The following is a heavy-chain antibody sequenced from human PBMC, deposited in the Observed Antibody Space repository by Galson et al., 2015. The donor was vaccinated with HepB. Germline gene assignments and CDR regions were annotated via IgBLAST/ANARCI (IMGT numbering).Heavy chain of an antibody. CDR2: INPNSGGT. J-gene: IGHJ6*02. V-gene: IGHV1-2*04. Sequence: SVKVSCKASGYTFTGYYMHWVRQAPGQGLEWMGWINPNSGGTNYAQKFQGWVTMTRDTSISTAYMELSRLRSDDTAVYYCARDRGGSYASYYYYGMDVWGQGTTVTVSS. CDR1: GYTFTGYY. CDR3: ARDRGGSYASYYYYGMDV. D-gene: IGHD1-26*01.